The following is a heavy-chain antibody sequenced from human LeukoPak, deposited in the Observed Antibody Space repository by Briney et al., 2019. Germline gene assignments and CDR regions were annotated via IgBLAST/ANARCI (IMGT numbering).Heavy chain of an antibody. D-gene: IGHD4-17*01. CDR3: ARDFENHYGDYVHPYWFDP. J-gene: IGHJ5*02. CDR2: ISGYNSKT. V-gene: IGHV1-18*01. Sequence: ASVKVSCKTSGYSFTNYGITWVRQTPGQGLEWMGWISGYNSKTFYAQKFQGRVTMTTDTSTSTVYMELSRLRSDDTAVYYCARDFENHYGDYVHPYWFDPWGQGTLVTVSS. CDR1: GYSFTNYG.